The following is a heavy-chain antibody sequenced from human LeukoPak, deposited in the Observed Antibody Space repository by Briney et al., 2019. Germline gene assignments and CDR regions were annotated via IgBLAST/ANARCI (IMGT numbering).Heavy chain of an antibody. CDR3: ARSRPEFYSSGWFPNPFQH. CDR2: ISSNGGST. Sequence: GGSLRLSCAASGFTFSSYAMHWVRQAPGKGLEYVSAISSNGGSTYYANSVKGRFTIYRDNSKNTLYLQMGSLRAEDMAVYYCARSRPEFYSSGWFPNPFQHWGQGTLVTVSS. J-gene: IGHJ1*01. D-gene: IGHD6-19*01. V-gene: IGHV3-64*01. CDR1: GFTFSSYA.